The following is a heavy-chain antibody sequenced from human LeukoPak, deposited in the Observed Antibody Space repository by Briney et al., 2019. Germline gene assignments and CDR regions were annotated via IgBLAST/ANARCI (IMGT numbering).Heavy chain of an antibody. Sequence: SQTLSLTXTVSGGSISSGDYYWSWIRQPPGEGLEWIGYIYYSGSTYYNPSLKSRVTISVDTSKNQFSLKLSSVTAADTAVYYCARFMTTVTLRLLDYWGQGTLVTVSS. CDR2: IYYSGST. V-gene: IGHV4-30-4*08. D-gene: IGHD4-17*01. CDR1: GGSISSGDYY. J-gene: IGHJ4*02. CDR3: ARFMTTVTLRLLDY.